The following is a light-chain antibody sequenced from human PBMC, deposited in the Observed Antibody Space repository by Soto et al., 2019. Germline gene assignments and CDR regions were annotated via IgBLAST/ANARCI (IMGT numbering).Light chain of an antibody. CDR1: QSISSW. CDR2: DAS. Sequence: DIQMTQSPSTLSATAGDRVTITCRASQSISSWLAWYQHKPGKAPKLLIYDASNLDSGVPSRFSGSGSGTEFSLNISNLQPDDCATYYCQQYENYWTLGQGTRVEIK. J-gene: IGKJ1*01. V-gene: IGKV1-5*01. CDR3: QQYENYWT.